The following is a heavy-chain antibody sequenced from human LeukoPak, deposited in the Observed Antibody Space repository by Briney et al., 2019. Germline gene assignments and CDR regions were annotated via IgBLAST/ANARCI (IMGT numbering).Heavy chain of an antibody. V-gene: IGHV3-30*18. CDR2: ISYDGSNK. J-gene: IGHJ4*02. Sequence: GGSLRLSCAASGFTFSSFGMHWVRQAPGKGLEWVAVISYDGSNKYYADSVRGRFTISRDNSKNTLYLQMNSLRAEDTAVYYCAKDRDYNSYYEKWGQGTLVTVSS. D-gene: IGHD4-11*01. CDR1: GFTFSSFG. CDR3: AKDRDYNSYYEK.